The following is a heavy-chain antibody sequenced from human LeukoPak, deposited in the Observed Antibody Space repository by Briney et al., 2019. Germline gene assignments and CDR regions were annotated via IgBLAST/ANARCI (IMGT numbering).Heavy chain of an antibody. CDR1: GGSISSGGYY. CDR2: IYYSGST. J-gene: IGHJ5*02. D-gene: IGHD4-11*01. CDR3: ATRAVQSNWFDP. Sequence: PSETLSLTCTVSGGSISSGGYYWSWIRQHPGKGLEWIGYIYYSGSTYYNPSLKSRVTISVDTSKNQFSLKLSSVTAADTAVYYCATRAVQSNWFDPWGQGTLVTVSS. V-gene: IGHV4-31*03.